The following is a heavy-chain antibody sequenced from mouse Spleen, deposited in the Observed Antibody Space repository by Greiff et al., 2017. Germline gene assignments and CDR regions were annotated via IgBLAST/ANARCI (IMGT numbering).Heavy chain of an antibody. D-gene: IGHD3-2*02. CDR3: AIERLQAWFAY. J-gene: IGHJ3*01. V-gene: IGHV1-74*01. CDR1: GYTFTSYW. Sequence: VKLQESGAELVKPGASVKVSCKASGYTFTSYWMHWVKQRPGQGLEWIGRIHPSDSDTNYNQKFKGKATLTVDKSSSTAYMQLSSLTSEDSAVYYCAIERLQAWFAYWGQGTLVTVSA. CDR2: IHPSDSDT.